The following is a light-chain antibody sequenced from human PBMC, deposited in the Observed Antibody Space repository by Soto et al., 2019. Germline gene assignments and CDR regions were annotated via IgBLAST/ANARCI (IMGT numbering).Light chain of an antibody. J-gene: IGLJ3*02. CDR2: DVS. V-gene: IGLV2-11*01. Sequence: QSALTQPRSVSGSPGQSVTMSCTGTSSDVGGYNFVSWYQHHPGKAPKVMIYDVSQRPSGVPDRFSGSKSGNTASLTISGLQTEDEANYYCCSYAGSYTYWVFGGGTKLIVL. CDR1: SSDVGGYNF. CDR3: CSYAGSYTYWV.